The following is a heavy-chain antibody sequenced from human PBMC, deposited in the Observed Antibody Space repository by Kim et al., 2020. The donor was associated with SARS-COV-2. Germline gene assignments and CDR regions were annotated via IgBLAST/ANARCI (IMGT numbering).Heavy chain of an antibody. J-gene: IGHJ4*02. Sequence: GGSLRLSCAASGFTFSSYGMTWIRQAPGKGQQWVSAITGSGNTTYFAASVRGRFTISRDNSRNMLYLQMNSLRAEDTALYYCAKVRLASLYSNFDYWGQGTLVTVSS. CDR3: AKVRLASLYSNFDY. V-gene: IGHV3-23*01. CDR2: ITGSGNTT. D-gene: IGHD2-21*01. CDR1: GFTFSSYG.